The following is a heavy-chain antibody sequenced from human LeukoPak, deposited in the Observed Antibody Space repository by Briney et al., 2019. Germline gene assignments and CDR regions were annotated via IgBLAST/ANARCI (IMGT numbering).Heavy chain of an antibody. CDR3: ARDRQWLVFDY. CDR1: GFTFSSYS. Sequence: GGSLRLSCAASGFTFSSYSMNWVRQAPGKGLEWVSSISSSSSYIYYADSVKGRFTISRDNAKNLLYLQMNSLRAEDTAVYYCARDRQWLVFDYWGQGTLVTVSS. J-gene: IGHJ4*02. CDR2: ISSSSSYI. V-gene: IGHV3-21*01. D-gene: IGHD6-19*01.